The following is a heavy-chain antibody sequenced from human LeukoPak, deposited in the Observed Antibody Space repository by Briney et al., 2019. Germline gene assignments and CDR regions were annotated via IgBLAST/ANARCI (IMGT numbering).Heavy chain of an antibody. CDR2: IIPILGIA. J-gene: IGHJ4*02. CDR1: GGTFSSYA. D-gene: IGHD1-26*01. Sequence: SVKVSCKASGGTFSSYAISWVRQAPGQGLEWMGRIIPILGIANYAQKFQGRVAITRNTSISTAYMELSSLRSEDTAVYYCARGDPPGIGGSYYGFDYWGQGTLVTVSS. CDR3: ARGDPPGIGGSYYGFDY. V-gene: IGHV1-69*04.